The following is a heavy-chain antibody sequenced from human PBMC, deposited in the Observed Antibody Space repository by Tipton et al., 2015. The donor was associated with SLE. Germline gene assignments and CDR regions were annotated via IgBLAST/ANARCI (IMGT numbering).Heavy chain of an antibody. CDR3: ARQKWELLFDAFDI. CDR2: IYTSGST. J-gene: IGHJ3*02. V-gene: IGHV4-61*09. Sequence: TLSLTCTVSGGSISSGSYYWSWIRQPAGKGLEWIGYIYTSGSTNYNPSLKSRVTISVDTSKNQFSLKLSSVTAPDTAVYYCARQKWELLFDAFDIWGQGTMVTVSS. D-gene: IGHD1-26*01. CDR1: GGSISSGSYY.